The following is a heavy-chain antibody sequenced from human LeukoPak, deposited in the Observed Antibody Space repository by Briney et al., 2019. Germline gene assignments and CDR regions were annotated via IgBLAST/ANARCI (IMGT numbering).Heavy chain of an antibody. J-gene: IGHJ1*01. D-gene: IGHD3-22*01. Sequence: GASVKVSCKASGYTFTSYDINWVRQATGQGLEWMGWMNPNSGNTGYAQKFQGRVTITRNTSISTAYMELSSLRSEDTAMYYCAILWYYYDSSGYYQAEYFQHWGQGTLVTVSS. CDR3: AILWYYYDSSGYYQAEYFQH. CDR1: GYTFTSYD. V-gene: IGHV1-8*03. CDR2: MNPNSGNT.